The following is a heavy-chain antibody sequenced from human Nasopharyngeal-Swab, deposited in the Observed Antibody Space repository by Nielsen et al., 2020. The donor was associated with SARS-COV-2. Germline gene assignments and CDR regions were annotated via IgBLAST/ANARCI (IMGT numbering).Heavy chain of an antibody. Sequence: GESLKISRAASGFTFSSYGMHWVRQAPGKGLGWVAVISYDGSNKYYADSVKGRFTISRDNSKNTLYLQMNSLRAEDTAVYYCAKDETTTGYYFDYWGQGTLVTVSS. J-gene: IGHJ4*02. CDR1: GFTFSSYG. D-gene: IGHD4-17*01. V-gene: IGHV3-30*18. CDR2: ISYDGSNK. CDR3: AKDETTTGYYFDY.